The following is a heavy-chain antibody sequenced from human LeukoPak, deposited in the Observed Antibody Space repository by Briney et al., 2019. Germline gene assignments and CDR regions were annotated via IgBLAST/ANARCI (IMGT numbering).Heavy chain of an antibody. D-gene: IGHD3-22*01. Sequence: GASVKVSCKASGGTFSSYAISWVRQAPGQGLEWTGGIIPIFGTANYAQKFQGRVTITADESTSTAYMELSSLRSEDTAVYYCAVRYYDSSAKGVIDYWGQGTLVTVSS. CDR2: IIPIFGTA. CDR1: GGTFSSYA. V-gene: IGHV1-69*13. J-gene: IGHJ4*02. CDR3: AVRYYDSSAKGVIDY.